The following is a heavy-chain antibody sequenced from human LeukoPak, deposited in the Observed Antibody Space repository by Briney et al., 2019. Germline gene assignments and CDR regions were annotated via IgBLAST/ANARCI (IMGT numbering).Heavy chain of an antibody. Sequence: SETLSLTCAVYGGSFSGYYWSWIRQPPGKGLEWIGEINHSGSTNYNPSLKSRVTISVDTSKNQFSLKLSSVTAADTAVYYCARGPGDTLTLDAFDIWGQGTMVAVSS. V-gene: IGHV4-34*01. D-gene: IGHD2-21*02. CDR1: GGSFSGYY. CDR3: ARGPGDTLTLDAFDI. CDR2: INHSGST. J-gene: IGHJ3*02.